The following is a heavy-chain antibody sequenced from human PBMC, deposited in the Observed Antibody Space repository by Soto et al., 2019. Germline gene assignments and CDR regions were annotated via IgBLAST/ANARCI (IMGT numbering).Heavy chain of an antibody. CDR1: GFVFKNYE. CDR3: ARDIDNRDYYYGLDV. CDR2: ISNSGNTI. J-gene: IGHJ6*02. D-gene: IGHD1-20*01. V-gene: IGHV3-48*03. Sequence: VGSLRLSCVASGFVFKNYEMNWVRQAPGKGLEWISYISNSGNTIYVADSMRGRFTISRDNAKNSLFLQMNSLRADDTAVYYCARDIDNRDYYYGLDVWGQGTTVTSP.